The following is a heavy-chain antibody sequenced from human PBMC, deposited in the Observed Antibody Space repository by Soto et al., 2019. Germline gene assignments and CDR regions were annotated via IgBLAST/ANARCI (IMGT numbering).Heavy chain of an antibody. V-gene: IGHV1-18*01. CDR3: ARWDDYGASEPYHFDH. J-gene: IGHJ4*02. D-gene: IGHD4-17*01. CDR1: CYTFTASG. Sequence: GXSVKVSYKASCYTFTASGISWVRQAPVQGLEWMGWTSIYNGHTEYSPKFLGRVVMTTDTSADTAYLELRSLRPDDAALYYCARWDDYGASEPYHFDHWGQGTLVTVSS. CDR2: TSIYNGHT.